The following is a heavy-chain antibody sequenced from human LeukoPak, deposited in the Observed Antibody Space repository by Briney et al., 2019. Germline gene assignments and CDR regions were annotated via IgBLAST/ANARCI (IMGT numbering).Heavy chain of an antibody. D-gene: IGHD5-24*01. CDR3: ARGILQLGYYYYYYMDV. CDR1: GGSISSHY. V-gene: IGHV4-59*11. Sequence: PSETLSLTCTVSGGSISSHYWSWIRQPPGKGLEWIGYIYYSGSTNYNPSLKSRVTISVDTSKNQFSLKLSSVTAADTAVYYCARGILQLGYYYYYYMDVWGKGTTVTVSS. J-gene: IGHJ6*03. CDR2: IYYSGST.